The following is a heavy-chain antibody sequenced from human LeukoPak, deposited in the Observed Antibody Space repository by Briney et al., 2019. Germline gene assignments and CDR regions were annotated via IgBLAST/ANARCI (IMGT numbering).Heavy chain of an antibody. CDR3: ARASWNKSGWFDP. CDR2: ISSSGSTI. Sequence: GGSLRLSCAASGFAFSDYYMSWIRQAPGKGLEWVSYISSSGSTIYYADSVKGRFTISRDNAKNSLYLQMNSLRAEDTAVYYCARASWNKSGWFDPWGQGTLVTVSS. D-gene: IGHD1-1*01. CDR1: GFAFSDYY. V-gene: IGHV3-11*01. J-gene: IGHJ5*02.